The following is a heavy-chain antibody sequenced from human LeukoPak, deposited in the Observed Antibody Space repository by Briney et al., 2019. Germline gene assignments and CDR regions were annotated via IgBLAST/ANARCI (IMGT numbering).Heavy chain of an antibody. CDR2: VYYRGST. CDR1: GGSISSSNDY. J-gene: IGHJ4*02. Sequence: SETLSLTCTVSGGSISSSNDYWVWIRQPPGKGLEYIGSVYYRGSTNYKPSLKSRVTISVDTSKNQFSLKLSSVTAADTAVYYCARGILWFDYWGQGTLVTVSS. D-gene: IGHD2/OR15-2a*01. V-gene: IGHV4-39*07. CDR3: ARGILWFDY.